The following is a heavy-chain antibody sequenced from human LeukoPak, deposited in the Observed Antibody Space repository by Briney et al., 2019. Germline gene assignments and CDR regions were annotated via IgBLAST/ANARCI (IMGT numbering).Heavy chain of an antibody. J-gene: IGHJ5*02. V-gene: IGHV4-4*07. D-gene: IGHD2-15*01. Sequence: SETLSLTCIVSGGSISGYYWSWIRQPAGKGLEWIGHMDTSGHTNYNSSLMSRVTMSVDTSKNQFSLRLTSVTAADTAVYYCARHWSHSVAQFGRSYWFDPWAREPWSPSPQ. CDR3: ARHWSHSVAQFGRSYWFDP. CDR1: GGSISGYY. CDR2: MDTSGHT.